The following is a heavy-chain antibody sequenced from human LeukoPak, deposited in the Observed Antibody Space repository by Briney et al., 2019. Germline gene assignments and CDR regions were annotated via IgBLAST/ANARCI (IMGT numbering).Heavy chain of an antibody. Sequence: PSETLSLTCTVSGYSISSGYYWGWIRQPPGKGLEWIGSGHHSGSTYYNPSLKSRVTISVDTSKNQFSLKLSSVTAADTAVYYCAVANIAAADPFDYWGQGTLVTVSS. J-gene: IGHJ4*02. V-gene: IGHV4-38-2*02. CDR2: GHHSGST. CDR3: AVANIAAADPFDY. D-gene: IGHD6-13*01. CDR1: GYSISSGYY.